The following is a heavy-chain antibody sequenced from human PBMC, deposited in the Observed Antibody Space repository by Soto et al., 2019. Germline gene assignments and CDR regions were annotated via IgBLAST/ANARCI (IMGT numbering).Heavy chain of an antibody. Sequence: QVHLVQSGAEVKKPGASVKVSCQASGYTFTSYDINWVRQATGQGLEWMGGMNPNSGNTGYAQKFQGRVTMTRNTSINTAYMELGSPTYEDTAVYYCASGLYCSAGSCHKYYFDYWGQGTLITVSS. CDR2: MNPNSGNT. J-gene: IGHJ4*02. V-gene: IGHV1-8*01. CDR3: ASGLYCSAGSCHKYYFDY. D-gene: IGHD2-15*01. CDR1: GYTFTSYD.